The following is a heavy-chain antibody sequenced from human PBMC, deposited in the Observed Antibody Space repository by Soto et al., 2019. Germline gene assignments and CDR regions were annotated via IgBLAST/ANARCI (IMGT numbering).Heavy chain of an antibody. V-gene: IGHV4-34*01. CDR1: GGSFSGYY. J-gene: IGHJ4*02. CDR3: AGSYGDADY. D-gene: IGHD4-17*01. CDR2: VNHSGST. Sequence: SETLSLTCAVYGGSFSGYYWNWIRQPPGKGLEWIGEVNHSGSTNYNPSLKSRVTISVDTSKNQFSQKLSSVTAADTAVYYCAGSYGDADYWGQGTLVTVSS.